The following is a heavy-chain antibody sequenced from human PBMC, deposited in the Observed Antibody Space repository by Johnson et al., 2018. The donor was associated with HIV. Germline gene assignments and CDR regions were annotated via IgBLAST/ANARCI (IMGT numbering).Heavy chain of an antibody. J-gene: IGHJ3*02. CDR3: AKETRDSRGAFDI. CDR2: IFSGGTT. Sequence: VQLVESGGGLVQPGGSLRLSCAASGLTVSSNYMSWVRQAPGKGLDWVSVIFSGGTTYYADSVNGRFTISRDNSKNTLYLQMNSLRAEDTAVYYCAKETRDSRGAFDIWGRGTMVTVSS. D-gene: IGHD3-22*01. V-gene: IGHV3-66*01. CDR1: GLTVSSNY.